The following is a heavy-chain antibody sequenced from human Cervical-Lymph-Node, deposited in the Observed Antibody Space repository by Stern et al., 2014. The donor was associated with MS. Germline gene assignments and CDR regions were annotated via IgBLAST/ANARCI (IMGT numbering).Heavy chain of an antibody. CDR2: IYFIGST. J-gene: IGHJ2*01. V-gene: IGHV4-4*02. D-gene: IGHD5-24*01. CDR1: GGPIGSSNW. Sequence: QVQLQESGPGLVKPSGTLSLTCAVSGGPIGSSNWWSWVRQPPGKGLEWIGDIYFIGSTKYNPSLKSRVTMSVDRSKNQFSLNLSSVTAADTAVYFCARTRRDSTLDWYFDLWGRGTLITVSS. CDR3: ARTRRDSTLDWYFDL.